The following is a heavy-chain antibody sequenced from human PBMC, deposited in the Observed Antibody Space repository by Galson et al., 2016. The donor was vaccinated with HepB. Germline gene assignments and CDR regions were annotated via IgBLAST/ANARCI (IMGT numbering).Heavy chain of an antibody. D-gene: IGHD4/OR15-4a*01. CDR3: AAEVPALRPLDY. Sequence: SVKVSCKASGFTFSSSSVQWVRQARGEGLEWLGWIVVGIGSTSYAQKFRQRVTITRDMPASTAYLEISGLTSEDTAVYYCAAEVPALRPLDYWGQGTLVTVSS. J-gene: IGHJ4*02. CDR2: IVVGIGST. V-gene: IGHV1-58*01. CDR1: GFTFSSSS.